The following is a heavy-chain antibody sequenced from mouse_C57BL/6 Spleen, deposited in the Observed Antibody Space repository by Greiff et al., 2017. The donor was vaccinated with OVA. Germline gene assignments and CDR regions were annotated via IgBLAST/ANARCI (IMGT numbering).Heavy chain of an antibody. J-gene: IGHJ2*01. CDR1: GYTFTSYW. V-gene: IGHV1-50*01. CDR3: AAAQASYYFDY. Sequence: QVQLQQPGAELVKPGASVKLSCKASGYTFTSYWMQWVKQRPGQGLEWIGEIDPSDSYTNYNQKLKGQATLTVDTSSSTAYMQRSSLSSEDAAVYYCAAAQASYYFDYWGQGTTLTVSS. D-gene: IGHD3-2*02. CDR2: IDPSDSYT.